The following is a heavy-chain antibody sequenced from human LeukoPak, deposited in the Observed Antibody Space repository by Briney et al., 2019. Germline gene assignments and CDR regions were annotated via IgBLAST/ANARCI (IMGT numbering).Heavy chain of an antibody. J-gene: IGHJ6*03. D-gene: IGHD2-8*02. CDR3: SKAPLVSCTGALCYHLDV. CDR2: DSTRDSSK. CDR1: EFPSRNYA. Sequence: RGSLRLSSAAAEFPSRNYALGWVPPPPGEGRDWGSADSTRDSSKYYAYSRNGRLTIFRENTMNKQYLQKNNLIGDDTAVYYCSKAPLVSCTGALCYHLDVWGKGTTVTVSS. V-gene: IGHV3-23*01.